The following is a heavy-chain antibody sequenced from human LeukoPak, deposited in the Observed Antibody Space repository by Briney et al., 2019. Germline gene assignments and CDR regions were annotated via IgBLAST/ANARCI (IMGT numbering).Heavy chain of an antibody. V-gene: IGHV3-23*01. D-gene: IGHD3-10*02. J-gene: IGHJ6*04. CDR2: IRPSGDNT. CDR3: AELGITMIGGA. CDR1: GFTFSSYD. Sequence: PPGGSLRLSCAASGFTFSSYDMTWVRQAPGRGLEWVSSIRPSGDNTYYADSVKGRFTISRDNAKNSLYLQMNSLRAEDTAVYYCAELGITMIGGAWGKRTTVTISS.